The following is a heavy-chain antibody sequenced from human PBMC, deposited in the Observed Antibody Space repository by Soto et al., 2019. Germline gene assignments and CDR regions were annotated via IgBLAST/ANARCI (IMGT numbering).Heavy chain of an antibody. V-gene: IGHV3-73*02. CDR2: VRNKFHNYAT. D-gene: IGHD1-1*01. J-gene: IGHJ6*02. Sequence: QLVESGGGLVQAGGSLKLSCKASGFTFANSDLHWVRQASGKGLDWVGRVRNKFHNYATSYGDLVRGRFTISRNDSDNTVSLAMSGLKSEDTALYYGCRNEEERRMVFDGMDVWGQGTTVTVS. CDR3: CRNEEERRMVFDGMDV. CDR1: GFTFANSD.